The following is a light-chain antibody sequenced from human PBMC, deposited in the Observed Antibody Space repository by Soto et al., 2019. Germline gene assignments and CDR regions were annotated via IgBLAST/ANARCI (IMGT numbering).Light chain of an antibody. CDR1: SSDVGGYNF. Sequence: QSALTQPPSASGSPGQSGTISCTGTSSDVGGYNFVSWYQQHPGKTPKLMIYEVTKRPSGVPDRFSGSKSGNTAALTVSGLQAEDEADYYCSSYGGDNNWGVFGGGTKLTVL. V-gene: IGLV2-8*01. CDR2: EVT. CDR3: SSYGGDNNWGV. J-gene: IGLJ2*01.